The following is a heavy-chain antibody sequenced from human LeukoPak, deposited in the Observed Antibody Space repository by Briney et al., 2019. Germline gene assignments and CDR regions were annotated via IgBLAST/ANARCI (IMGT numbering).Heavy chain of an antibody. CDR3: ARIRVGGYYSHAFDI. Sequence: SETLSLTCTVSGGSISSSSYYWGWIRQPPGKGLEWIASIYYSGSTYYNPSLKSRVTISVDTSKNQFSLKLSSVTAADTAVYYGARIRVGGYYSHAFDIWGQGTMVTVSS. CDR2: IYYSGST. D-gene: IGHD3-22*01. CDR1: GGSISSSSYY. J-gene: IGHJ3*02. V-gene: IGHV4-39*01.